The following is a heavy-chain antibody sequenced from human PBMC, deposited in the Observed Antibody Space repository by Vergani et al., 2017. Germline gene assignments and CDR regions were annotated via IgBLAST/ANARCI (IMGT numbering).Heavy chain of an antibody. CDR1: GGSISSSSYY. J-gene: IGHJ4*02. CDR3: ARIAVAVVKIDY. D-gene: IGHD6-19*01. CDR2: IYYSGST. V-gene: IGHV4-39*07. Sequence: LQLQESGPGLVKPSETLSLTCTVSGGSISSSSYYWGWIRQPPGKGLEWIGSIYYSGSTYYNPSLKSRVTISVYTSKNQFSLKLSSVTAADTAVYYCARIAVAVVKIDYWGQGTLVTVSS.